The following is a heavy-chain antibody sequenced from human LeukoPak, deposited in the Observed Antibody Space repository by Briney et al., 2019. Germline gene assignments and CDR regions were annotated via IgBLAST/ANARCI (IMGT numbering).Heavy chain of an antibody. CDR3: ARGGGMWEPHHDAFDI. J-gene: IGHJ3*02. V-gene: IGHV3-30-3*01. CDR1: GFTFSSYA. CDR2: ISYDGSNK. Sequence: GGSLRLSCAASGFTFSSYAMHWVRQAPGKGLEWVAVISYDGSNKYYADSVKGRFTISRDNSKNTLYLQMNSLRAEDTAVYYCARGGGMWEPHHDAFDIWGQGTMVTVSS. D-gene: IGHD1-26*01.